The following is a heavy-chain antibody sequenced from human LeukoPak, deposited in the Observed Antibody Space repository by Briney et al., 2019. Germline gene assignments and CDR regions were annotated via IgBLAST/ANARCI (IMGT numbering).Heavy chain of an antibody. Sequence: GASVKVSCKASGGTFSSYAFSWVRQAPGQGLEWMGGIIPIFGTANYAQKFQGRVTITTDESTSTAYMELSSLRSEDTAVYYCARDRDDFWSGYSTDLGGNWFDPWGQGTLVTVSS. D-gene: IGHD3-3*01. CDR3: ARDRDDFWSGYSTDLGGNWFDP. CDR1: GGTFSSYA. J-gene: IGHJ5*02. V-gene: IGHV1-69*05. CDR2: IIPIFGTA.